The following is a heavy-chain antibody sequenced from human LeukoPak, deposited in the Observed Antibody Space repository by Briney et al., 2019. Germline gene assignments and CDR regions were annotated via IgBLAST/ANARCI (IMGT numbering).Heavy chain of an antibody. CDR3: ARGHRSYSSGWYGDY. Sequence: GASVKVSCMASGYTFTSYGISWVRQAPGQGLEWMGWMNPNSGNTGYAQKFQGRVTMTRNTSISTAYMELSSLRSEDTAAYYCARGHRSYSSGWYGDYWGQGTLVTVSS. CDR1: GYTFTSYG. D-gene: IGHD6-19*01. V-gene: IGHV1-8*02. CDR2: MNPNSGNT. J-gene: IGHJ4*02.